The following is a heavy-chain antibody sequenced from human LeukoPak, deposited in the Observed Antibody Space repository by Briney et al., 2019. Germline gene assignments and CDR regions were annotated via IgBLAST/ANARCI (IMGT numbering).Heavy chain of an antibody. CDR2: ISPDGSDK. CDR1: GFTFSTYW. Sequence: GGSLRLSCVASGFTFSTYWMNWVRQAPGKGLERVGTISPDGSDKYYVDSVKGRFTISRDNAKTSLYLQVNSLRADDTALYFCARGIVVVVGASDHFDYWGQGTLITVSS. V-gene: IGHV3-7*01. D-gene: IGHD2-15*01. CDR3: ARGIVVVVGASDHFDY. J-gene: IGHJ4*02.